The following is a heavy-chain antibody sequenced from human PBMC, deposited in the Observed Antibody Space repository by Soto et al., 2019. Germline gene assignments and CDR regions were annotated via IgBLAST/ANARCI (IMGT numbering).Heavy chain of an antibody. CDR3: ALRGSVVVTATPMFVT. Sequence: SGPTCEPTQTLTLTCTFSGFSLSTSGVGVGWIRQPPGKALEWLALIYWDDNKRYSPSLKSRLTITKDASKNQVVLTMTNMDPVDTATYYCALRGSVVVTATPMFVTWGQGILVTVSS. V-gene: IGHV2-5*02. D-gene: IGHD2-21*02. CDR2: IYWDDNK. J-gene: IGHJ5*02. CDR1: GFSLSTSGVG.